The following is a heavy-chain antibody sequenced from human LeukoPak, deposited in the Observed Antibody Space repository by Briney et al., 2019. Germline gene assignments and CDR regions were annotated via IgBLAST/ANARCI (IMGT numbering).Heavy chain of an antibody. J-gene: IGHJ5*02. CDR3: ARPLDYGDYSNWFDP. D-gene: IGHD4-17*01. Sequence: PGGSLRLSCAASGFTFSSYSMNWVRQAPGKGLEWVSYISSSGSTIYYADSVKGRFTISRDNAKNSLYLQMNSLRAEDTAVYYCARPLDYGDYSNWFDPWGQGTLVTVSS. V-gene: IGHV3-48*04. CDR1: GFTFSSYS. CDR2: ISSSGSTI.